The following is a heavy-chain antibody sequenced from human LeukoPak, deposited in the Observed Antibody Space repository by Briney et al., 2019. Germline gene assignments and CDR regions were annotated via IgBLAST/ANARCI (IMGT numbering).Heavy chain of an antibody. CDR2: MNPNTGHT. CDR3: ARGRTDCNNGVCYSNYYYMDV. D-gene: IGHD2-8*01. Sequence: SVKVSCKTSGYAFSSYDINWVRQAPGQGLEWMGWMNPNTGHTGSAEQFQGRVTTTRNTSISTAYMELSSLKSEDTATYYCARGRTDCNNGVCYSNYYYMDVRGKGTTVTVSS. CDR1: GYAFSSYD. V-gene: IGHV1-8*01. J-gene: IGHJ6*03.